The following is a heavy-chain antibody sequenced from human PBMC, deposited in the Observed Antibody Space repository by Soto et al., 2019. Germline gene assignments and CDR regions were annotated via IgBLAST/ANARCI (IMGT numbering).Heavy chain of an antibody. CDR1: GGSLTGYY. CDR2: INPTGSP. D-gene: IGHD6-19*01. J-gene: IGHJ3*02. CDR3: ARSREQWLVDAFDI. V-gene: IGHV4-34*01. Sequence: SETLSLTCVVYGGSLTGYYWSWIRQPPGRGLEWIGEINPTGSPKYNPSLMSRVTISVDTSKNQFSMKLSSVTAADTAVFYCARSREQWLVDAFDIWGQGTMVTVSS.